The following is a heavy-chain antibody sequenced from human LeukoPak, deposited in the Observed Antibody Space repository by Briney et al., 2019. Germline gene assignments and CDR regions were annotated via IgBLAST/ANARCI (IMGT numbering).Heavy chain of an antibody. Sequence: SETLSLTCAVYGGSFSGYYWSWIRQPPGKGLEWIGEINHSGSTNYNPSLKSRVTILVDKSKNQVSLKLRSVNAADTAVYYCARAKLNWSDPWGQGTLVTVSS. D-gene: IGHD5-24*01. J-gene: IGHJ5*02. CDR1: GGSFSGYY. V-gene: IGHV4-34*01. CDR2: INHSGST. CDR3: ARAKLNWSDP.